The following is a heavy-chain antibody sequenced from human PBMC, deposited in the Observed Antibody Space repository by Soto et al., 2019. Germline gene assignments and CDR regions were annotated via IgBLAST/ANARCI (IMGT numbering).Heavy chain of an antibody. Sequence: SXXXXXTXSVSGGSVRSGSYYWTWIRQPPGKGLEWTGYIYQSGTTNYNASLKSRVTISIDTSKNQFFLKLNSVTAADTAVYYCARDSSGRHDYWGQGTLVTVSS. V-gene: IGHV4-61*01. CDR3: ARDSSGRHDY. D-gene: IGHD3-22*01. J-gene: IGHJ4*02. CDR2: IYQSGTT. CDR1: GGSVRSGSYY.